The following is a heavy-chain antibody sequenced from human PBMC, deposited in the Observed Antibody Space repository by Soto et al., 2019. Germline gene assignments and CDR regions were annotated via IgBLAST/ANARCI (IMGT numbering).Heavy chain of an antibody. Sequence: QAQLVQSGAEVKKSGASVRVSCKASGYTLTNYGVTWVRQAPGQGLEWLGRVTPYKADTNSAPNLQGRVTMATDTSPNAAYLELRTLRSDDTAVYFCATDGPSNSGNLYAFDIWGQATMVTVSA. D-gene: IGHD5-12*01. CDR3: ATDGPSNSGNLYAFDI. CDR1: GYTLTNYG. V-gene: IGHV1-18*04. J-gene: IGHJ3*02. CDR2: VTPYKADT.